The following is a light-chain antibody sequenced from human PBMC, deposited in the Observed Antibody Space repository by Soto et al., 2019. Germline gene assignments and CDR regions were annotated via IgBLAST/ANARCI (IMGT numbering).Light chain of an antibody. Sequence: DVQMTQSPSTLSASVGDRVTITCRASQSIGTWLAWYQQKPGGAPRLLIYDDSNLESGVPSRFSGSGSGPEFTLTISSLQPEDFGIYYCQQYDNSRTFGQGTKVDLK. CDR3: QQYDNSRT. CDR1: QSIGTW. CDR2: DDS. J-gene: IGKJ1*01. V-gene: IGKV1-5*01.